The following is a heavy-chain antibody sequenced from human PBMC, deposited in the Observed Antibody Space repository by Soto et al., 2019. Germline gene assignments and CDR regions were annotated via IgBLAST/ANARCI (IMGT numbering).Heavy chain of an antibody. CDR2: IYYTGGT. J-gene: IGHJ5*02. D-gene: IGHD2-15*01. CDR1: GGSISSNSYH. Sequence: PSETLSLTCTVSGGSISSNSYHWGWIRQPPGKGLEWIGNIYYTGGTYYNPSLRSRVSISVDTSKNQFSLKLNSVTAADTAVYYCASLLTAVKWFDPWGQGTLVTVSS. V-gene: IGHV4-39*01. CDR3: ASLLTAVKWFDP.